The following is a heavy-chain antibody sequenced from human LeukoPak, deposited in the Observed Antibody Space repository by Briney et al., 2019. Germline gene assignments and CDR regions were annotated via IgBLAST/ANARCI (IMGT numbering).Heavy chain of an antibody. CDR2: ITPNSGGT. CDR3: ARDDSMVVTDY. V-gene: IGHV1-2*06. J-gene: IGHJ4*02. CDR1: GYTFTGYY. D-gene: IGHD2-21*02. Sequence: ASVKVSCTASGYTFTGYYMHWVRPAPGQGLEWMGRITPNSGGTNYAQKFQGRVTMTRDTSITTAYMELSSLRSDDTAVYYCARDDSMVVTDYWGQGTLVTVSS.